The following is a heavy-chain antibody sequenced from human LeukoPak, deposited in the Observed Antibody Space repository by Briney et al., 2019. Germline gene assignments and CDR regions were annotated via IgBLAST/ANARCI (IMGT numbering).Heavy chain of an antibody. D-gene: IGHD3-10*01. V-gene: IGHV3-23*01. J-gene: IGHJ4*02. CDR2: ISGGGGGT. CDR3: AKRGVVVRVILVGFHKEANYFDS. Sequence: QPGGSLRLSCAVSGITLSNYGMSWVRQAPGKGLEWVAGISGGGGGTNYADSVKGRFTVSRDNPKNTLYLQMHSLRAEDTAVYFCAKRGVVVRVILVGFHKEANYFDSWGQGALATVSS. CDR1: GITLSNYG.